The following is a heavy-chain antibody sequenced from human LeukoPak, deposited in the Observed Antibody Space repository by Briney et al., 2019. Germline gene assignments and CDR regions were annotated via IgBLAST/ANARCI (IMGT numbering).Heavy chain of an antibody. J-gene: IGHJ2*01. CDR2: IYYSGST. CDR1: GGPISSYY. V-gene: IGHV4-59*01. Sequence: PSETLSLTCTVSGGPISSYYWSWIRQPPGKGLEWIGYIYYSGSTNYNPSLKSRVTISVDTSKNQFSLKLSSVTAADTAVYYCARWSSGWTRGAPELIWYFDLWGRGTLVTVSS. CDR3: ARWSSGWTRGAPELIWYFDL. D-gene: IGHD6-19*01.